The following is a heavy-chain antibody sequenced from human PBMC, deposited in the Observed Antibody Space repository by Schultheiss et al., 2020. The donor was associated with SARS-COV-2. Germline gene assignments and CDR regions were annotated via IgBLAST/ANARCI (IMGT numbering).Heavy chain of an antibody. CDR1: GFTFSDYY. V-gene: IGHV3-11*04. Sequence: GGSLRLSCAASGFTFSDYYMSWIRQAPGKGLEWVSYISSSSSTIYYADSVKGRFTISRDNAKNSLYLQMNSLRAEDTAVYYCARNAGGGYCSSTSCYYYYYMDVWGKGTTVTVSS. D-gene: IGHD2-2*01. CDR2: ISSSSSTI. CDR3: ARNAGGGYCSSTSCYYYYYMDV. J-gene: IGHJ6*03.